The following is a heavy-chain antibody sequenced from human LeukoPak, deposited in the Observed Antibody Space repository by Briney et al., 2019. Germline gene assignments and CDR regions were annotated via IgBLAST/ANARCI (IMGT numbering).Heavy chain of an antibody. CDR2: IIPIFGTA. CDR1: GGTFSSYA. V-gene: IGHV1-69*13. D-gene: IGHD2-15*01. J-gene: IGHJ5*02. Sequence: SVTVSCTASGGTFSSYAISWVRQTPGQGLEWMGGIIPIFGTANYEQKFQGRVTITADESTSTAYMELSSLRPEDTAVYYCARGPSAYCSGGSCYSGSAWFDPWGQGTLVTVSS. CDR3: ARGPSAYCSGGSCYSGSAWFDP.